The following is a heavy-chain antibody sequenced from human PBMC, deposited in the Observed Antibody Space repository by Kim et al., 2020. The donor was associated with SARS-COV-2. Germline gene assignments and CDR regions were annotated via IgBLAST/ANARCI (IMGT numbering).Heavy chain of an antibody. V-gene: IGHV7-4-1*02. D-gene: IGHD3-3*01. J-gene: IGHJ5*02. Sequence: ASVKVSCKASGYTFTSYAMNWVRQAPGQGLEWMGWINTNTGNPTYAQGFTGRFVFSLDTSVSTAYLQISSLKAEDTAGYYCARDREIFGYNWFDPWGQGTLVTVSS. CDR1: GYTFTSYA. CDR2: INTNTGNP. CDR3: ARDREIFGYNWFDP.